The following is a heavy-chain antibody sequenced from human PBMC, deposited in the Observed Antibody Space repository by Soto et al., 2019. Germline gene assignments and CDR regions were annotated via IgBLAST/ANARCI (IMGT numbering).Heavy chain of an antibody. Sequence: ASVKVSCKASGYTFTNYGISWVRQAPGQGLEWMGWISTYNGHTTSAQKLQGRVTMTTDTSTNTAYMELRSLRSDDTAVYYCARDWRQQWMDYGMEVWGQRTTVNVS. J-gene: IGHJ6*01. CDR2: ISTYNGHT. D-gene: IGHD6-19*01. V-gene: IGHV1-18*01. CDR1: GYTFTNYG. CDR3: ARDWRQQWMDYGMEV.